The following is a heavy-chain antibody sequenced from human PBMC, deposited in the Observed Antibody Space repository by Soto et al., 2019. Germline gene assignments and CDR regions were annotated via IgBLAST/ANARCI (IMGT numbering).Heavy chain of an antibody. CDR1: GYTFTAYY. CDR2: INPNSGGT. CDR3: ARGDFDRSGNYNAGWFAP. J-gene: IGHJ5*02. D-gene: IGHD3-22*01. Sequence: QVQLVQSGAEVKKPGASVKVSCKASGYTFTAYYMHWLRQAPGQGLEWMGWINPNSGGTNYAQRFQGRVTVTNDTSSSTTYMELSSLGSDDPAVYYCARGDFDRSGNYNAGWFAPWGQGTLVTVSS. V-gene: IGHV1-2*02.